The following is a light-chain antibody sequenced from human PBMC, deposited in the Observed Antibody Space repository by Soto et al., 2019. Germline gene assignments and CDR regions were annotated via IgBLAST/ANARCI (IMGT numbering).Light chain of an antibody. Sequence: QSVLTQPPSVSGAPGQRVTISCTGSSSNIGAGYDVQWYQQLPGAAPRLLIFGNTNRPSGVPDRFSGSRSGPSASLAISGVQAEDEADYYCQSYDISLSVSVVFGGGTKVTVL. J-gene: IGLJ2*01. CDR2: GNT. CDR1: SSNIGAGYD. V-gene: IGLV1-40*01. CDR3: QSYDISLSVSVV.